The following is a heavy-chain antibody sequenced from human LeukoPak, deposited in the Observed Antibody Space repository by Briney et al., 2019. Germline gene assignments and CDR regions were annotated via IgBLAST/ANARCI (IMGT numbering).Heavy chain of an antibody. CDR2: FDPEDGET. CDR1: GYTLTELS. CDR3: ATDILGYYDSSGYSYY. V-gene: IGHV1-24*01. J-gene: IGHJ4*02. Sequence: ASVKVSCKVSGYTLTELSMHWVRQAPGKGLEWMGGFDPEDGETIYAQKFQGRVTMTEDTSTDTAYMELSSLRSGDTAVYYCATDILGYYDSSGYSYYWGQGTLVTVSS. D-gene: IGHD3-22*01.